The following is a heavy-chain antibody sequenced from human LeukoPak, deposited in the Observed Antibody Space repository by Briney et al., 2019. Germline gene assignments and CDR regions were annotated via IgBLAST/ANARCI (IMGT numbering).Heavy chain of an antibody. J-gene: IGHJ2*01. Sequence: QPGGSLRLSCAASGFTVSSNYMSWVRQAPGKGLEWVSVIYSGGSTYYADSVKGRFTISRDNSKTTLYLQMNSLRAEDTAVYYCARDTIVRYGTLVVGWYFDLWGRGTLVTVSS. CDR2: IYSGGST. D-gene: IGHD3-10*01. CDR3: ARDTIVRYGTLVVGWYFDL. V-gene: IGHV3-53*01. CDR1: GFTVSSNY.